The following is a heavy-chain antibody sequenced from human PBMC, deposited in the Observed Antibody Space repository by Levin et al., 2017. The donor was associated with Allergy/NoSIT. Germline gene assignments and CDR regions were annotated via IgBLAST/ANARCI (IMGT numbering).Heavy chain of an antibody. CDR3: ARSLYIDRSSVGQPYYYYYYMDV. Sequence: SVKVSCKASGGTFSGYAISWVRQAPGQGLEWMGGVIPIFGTGNYAQKFQGRVTITADDSTSTAYMELSSLRSEDTAVYYCARSLYIDRSSVGQPYYYYYYMDVWGRGTTVTVSS. J-gene: IGHJ6*03. CDR1: GGTFSGYA. D-gene: IGHD6-13*01. V-gene: IGHV1-69*13. CDR2: VIPIFGTG.